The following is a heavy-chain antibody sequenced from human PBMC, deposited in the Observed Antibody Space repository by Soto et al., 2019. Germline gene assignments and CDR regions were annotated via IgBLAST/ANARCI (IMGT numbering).Heavy chain of an antibody. D-gene: IGHD7-27*01. V-gene: IGHV3-30*03. CDR2: VSFDGSFE. CDR1: GVSFSDFG. CDR3: ARDRTQSYSGDFEY. J-gene: IGHJ4*02. Sequence: QVQLVESGGGMVQPGTSLRLSCAASGVSFSDFGIHWVRQAPGKGLEWVSLVSFDGSFEYYADSVKGRFTISRDNSKNTLNLQMNSLRPADTAVYYCARDRTQSYSGDFEYWGQGTLVTGSS.